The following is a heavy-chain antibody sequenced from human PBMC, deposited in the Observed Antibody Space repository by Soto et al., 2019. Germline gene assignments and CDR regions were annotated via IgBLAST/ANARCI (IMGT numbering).Heavy chain of an antibody. V-gene: IGHV1-69*12. Sequence: QVQLVQSGAEVRKPGSSVKVSCKASGGTFRSYAISWVRQAPGQGLEWMGWIIPMFATADYAQKFQGRVTSTADESTRTVYMELSSLRSEDTAVYYCARSVVVTASDYFYYGMDAWGQGTTVTVSS. CDR1: GGTFRSYA. D-gene: IGHD2-21*02. J-gene: IGHJ6*02. CDR2: IIPMFATA. CDR3: ARSVVVTASDYFYYGMDA.